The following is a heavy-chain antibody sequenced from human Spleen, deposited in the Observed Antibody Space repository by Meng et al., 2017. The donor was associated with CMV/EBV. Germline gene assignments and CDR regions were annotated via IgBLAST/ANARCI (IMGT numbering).Heavy chain of an antibody. Sequence: FSSYGMHWVRQAPGKGLEWVAFMRYDGSNRYYADSVKGRFTISRDNSRNTLYLQMDSLRSEDTAVYYCAKEGCSSATCYTYDNRLDPWGQGTLVTVSS. D-gene: IGHD2-2*02. V-gene: IGHV3-30*02. J-gene: IGHJ5*02. CDR3: AKEGCSSATCYTYDNRLDP. CDR1: FSSYG. CDR2: MRYDGSNR.